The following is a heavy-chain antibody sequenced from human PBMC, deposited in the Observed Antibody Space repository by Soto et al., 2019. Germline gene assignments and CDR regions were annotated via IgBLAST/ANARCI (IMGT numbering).Heavy chain of an antibody. D-gene: IGHD1-26*01. CDR1: GGSISSGDYY. J-gene: IGHJ4*03. V-gene: IGHV4-30-4*01. CDR3: DRDLWEINGMER. Sequence: QVQLQASGLGLVTPSQTLSLTCTVSGGSISSGDYYWRWIRQPPGKGLEWIGYIDYSGTTHYNPSPKSRVTISVDTSKNHFSLKMSAVTATDTRVYYYDRDLWEINGMERWVQGTIVTVSS. CDR2: IDYSGTT.